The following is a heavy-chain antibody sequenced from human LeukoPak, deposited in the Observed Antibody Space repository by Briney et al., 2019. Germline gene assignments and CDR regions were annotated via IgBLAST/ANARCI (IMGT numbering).Heavy chain of an antibody. Sequence: SETLSLTCAVYGGSFSGYYWSWIRQPPGKGLEWIGEINHSGSTNYNPSLKSRVTISVDTSKNQFSLKLSSVTAADTAVYYCARAGDSLAYSYVTYWGQGTLVTVSS. J-gene: IGHJ4*02. CDR2: INHSGST. CDR1: GGSFSGYY. CDR3: ARAGDSLAYSYVTY. D-gene: IGHD3-22*01. V-gene: IGHV4-34*01.